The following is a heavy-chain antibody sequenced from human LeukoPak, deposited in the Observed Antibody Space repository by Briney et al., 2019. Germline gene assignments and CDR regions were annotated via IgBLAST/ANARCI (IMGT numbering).Heavy chain of an antibody. CDR3: ASNPGIRRAFDI. CDR1: GGSISSYY. Sequence: SETLSLTCTVSGGSISSYYWSWIRQPPGKGLEWIGYIYYSGSTNYNPSLKSRVTISVDTSKNQFSLKLSSVTAADTAVYYCASNPGIRRAFDIWGQGTMVTVSS. J-gene: IGHJ3*02. CDR2: IYYSGST. D-gene: IGHD3-3*02. V-gene: IGHV4-59*08.